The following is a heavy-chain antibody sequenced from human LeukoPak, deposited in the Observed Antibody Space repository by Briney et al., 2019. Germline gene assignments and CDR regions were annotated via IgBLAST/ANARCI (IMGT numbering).Heavy chain of an antibody. V-gene: IGHV3-7*01. D-gene: IGHD5-18*01. CDR1: GFTFSSYT. CDR2: INQDGSEK. CDR3: ARLDTAMVGDAFDI. J-gene: IGHJ3*02. Sequence: PGGSLRLSCAASGFTFSSYTMNWVRQNWVRQAPGKGLEWVANINQDGSEKYYVDSVNGRFTISRDNSKNTLYLQMNSLRAEDTAVYYCARLDTAMVGDAFDIWGQGTMVTVSS.